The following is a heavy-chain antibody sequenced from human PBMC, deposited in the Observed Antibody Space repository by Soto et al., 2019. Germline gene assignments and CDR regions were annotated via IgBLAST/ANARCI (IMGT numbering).Heavy chain of an antibody. CDR2: ISGSGGST. CDR1: GFTFSSYA. Sequence: PGGSLRLSCAASGFTFSSYAMSWVRQAPGKGLEWVSAISGSGGSTYYADSVKGRFTISRDNSKNTLYLQMNSLRAEDTAVYYCAIGEPPGTAVPGGNYYYGMDVWGQGTTDTVSS. V-gene: IGHV3-23*01. D-gene: IGHD6-19*01. J-gene: IGHJ6*02. CDR3: AIGEPPGTAVPGGNYYYGMDV.